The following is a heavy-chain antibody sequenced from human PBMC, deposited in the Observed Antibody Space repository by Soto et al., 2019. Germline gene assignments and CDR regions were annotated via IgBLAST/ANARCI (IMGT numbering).Heavy chain of an antibody. Sequence: PGGSPSLSCAASGFTFSNYAMHWVRQAPGKGLEWVAVISYDGSNKYYADSVKGRFTISRDNSKNTLYLQMNSLRAEDTAVYYCARGGLRYFDWLSSDYWGQGTMVTVSS. CDR2: ISYDGSNK. D-gene: IGHD3-9*01. J-gene: IGHJ4*02. V-gene: IGHV3-30-3*01. CDR3: ARGGLRYFDWLSSDY. CDR1: GFTFSNYA.